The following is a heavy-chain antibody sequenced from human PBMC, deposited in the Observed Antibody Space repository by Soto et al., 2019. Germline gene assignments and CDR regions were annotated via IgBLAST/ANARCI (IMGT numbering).Heavy chain of an antibody. CDR3: AKSLPLPYGSGSYYGY. Sequence: GGSLRLSCEASGFTFSNYGTHWVRQAPGEGLEWVAHISYDGSNEHYTDSVKGRFTISRDNSKNMVFLHMNSLRPEDTAVYYCAKSLPLPYGSGSYYGYWGQGTLVTVSS. J-gene: IGHJ4*02. CDR2: ISYDGSNE. V-gene: IGHV3-30*18. D-gene: IGHD3-10*01. CDR1: GFTFSNYG.